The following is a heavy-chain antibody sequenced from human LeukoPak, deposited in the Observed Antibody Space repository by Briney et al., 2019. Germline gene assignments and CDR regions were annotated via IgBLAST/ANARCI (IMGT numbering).Heavy chain of an antibody. D-gene: IGHD6-13*01. CDR2: ISGSGGST. J-gene: IGHJ1*01. CDR1: GLTFSSYA. Sequence: PGGSLRLSCAASGLTFSSYAMSWVRQAPGKGLEWVSAISGSGGSTYYADSVKGRFTISRDNSKNTLYLQMNSLRAEDTAVYYCAKVVGYSSSWYDEYFQHWGQGTLVTVSS. CDR3: AKVVGYSSSWYDEYFQH. V-gene: IGHV3-23*01.